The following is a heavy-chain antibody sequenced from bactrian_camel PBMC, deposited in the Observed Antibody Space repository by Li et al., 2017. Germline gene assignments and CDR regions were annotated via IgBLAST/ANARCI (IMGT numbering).Heavy chain of an antibody. Sequence: HVQLVESGGGLVQPGGSLRLSCAASGFTFANYFMRWVRQAPGKGLEWVSTIRPDGSNTYYADSVKGRFTMSRDAAKNTLSLQMNNLKPEDTGMYYCAASLNTCTSSDWWPGTYSWWGQGTQVTVS. CDR2: IRPDGSNT. CDR3: AASLNTCTSSDWWPGTYSW. J-gene: IGHJ4*01. CDR1: GFTFANYF. V-gene: IGHV3-2*01. D-gene: IGHD7*01.